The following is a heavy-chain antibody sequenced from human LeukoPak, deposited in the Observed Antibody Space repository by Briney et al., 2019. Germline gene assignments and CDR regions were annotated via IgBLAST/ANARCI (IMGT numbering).Heavy chain of an antibody. CDR2: IKQDGSEK. D-gene: IGHD3-10*01. CDR3: ARDRGFDY. V-gene: IGHV3-7*01. CDR1: GFSFNTYW. J-gene: IGHJ4*02. Sequence: PGRSLRLSCAASGFSFNTYWMSWVRQAPGKGLEWVANIKQDGSEKYYVDSVKGPFTISRDNAKNSLYLQMNSLRAEDTAVYYCARDRGFDYWGQGTLVTVSS.